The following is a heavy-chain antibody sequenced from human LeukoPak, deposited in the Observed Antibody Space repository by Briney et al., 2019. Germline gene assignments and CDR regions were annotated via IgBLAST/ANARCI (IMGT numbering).Heavy chain of an antibody. CDR1: GFTFSSYA. J-gene: IGHJ6*03. V-gene: IGHV3-23*01. CDR3: AKGCIPAAKDKDYYHMDV. CDR2: ISGSGGST. D-gene: IGHD2-2*01. Sequence: GGSLRLSCAASGFTFSSYAMSWVRQAPGKGLEWVSAISGSGGSTYYADSVKGRFTISRDNSKNTLYLQMNSLRAEDTAVYYCAKGCIPAAKDKDYYHMDVWGKGTTVTVSS.